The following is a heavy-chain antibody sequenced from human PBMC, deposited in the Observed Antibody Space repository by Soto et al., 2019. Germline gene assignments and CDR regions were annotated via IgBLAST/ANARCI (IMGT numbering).Heavy chain of an antibody. D-gene: IGHD6-6*01. CDR2: ISASVSSI. V-gene: IGHV3-11*01. Sequence: QVHLVESGGNLVEPGGPLRRSCAGSGFTFVDYYMSWIRQAPGRGLEWISYISASVSSIYYADSLKGRFGISSDNAKNSLYLQLTRLRAEDTAVYYCARVASRSSGGIFDYWGQGTLVTVSS. CDR1: GFTFVDYY. CDR3: ARVASRSSGGIFDY. J-gene: IGHJ4*02.